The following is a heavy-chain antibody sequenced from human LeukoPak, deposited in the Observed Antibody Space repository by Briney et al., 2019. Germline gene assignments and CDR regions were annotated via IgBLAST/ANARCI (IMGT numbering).Heavy chain of an antibody. CDR2: MNPNSGNT. D-gene: IGHD3-22*01. CDR1: GYTFTGYY. J-gene: IGHJ4*02. CDR3: ATTTYSSGYYFLDY. V-gene: IGHV1-8*02. Sequence: ASVKVSCKASGYTFTGYYMHWVRQAPGQGLEWMGWMNPNSGNTGYAQKFQGRVTMTRNTSISTAYMELSSLRSEDTAVYYCATTTYSSGYYFLDYWGQGTLVTVSS.